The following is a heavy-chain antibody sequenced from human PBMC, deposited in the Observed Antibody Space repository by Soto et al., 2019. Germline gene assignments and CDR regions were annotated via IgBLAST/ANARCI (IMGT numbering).Heavy chain of an antibody. D-gene: IGHD3-10*01. J-gene: IGHJ6*03. CDR3: ARASPAPCGSGREYYYYYMDV. V-gene: IGHV4-59*01. CDR1: GGSISSYY. CDR2: IYYSGST. Sequence: QVQLQESGPGLVKPSETLSLTCTVSGGSISSYYWSWIRQPPGKGLEWIGYIYYSGSTNYNPSLKSRVTISVDTSKNQFSLKLSSVTAADTAVYYCARASPAPCGSGREYYYYYMDVWGKGTTVTVSS.